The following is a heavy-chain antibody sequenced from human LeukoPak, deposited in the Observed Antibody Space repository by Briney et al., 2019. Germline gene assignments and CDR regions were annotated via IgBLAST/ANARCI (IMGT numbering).Heavy chain of an antibody. V-gene: IGHV3-33*01. Sequence: PGGSLRLSCAASGFTFSSYGMHWVRQAPGKGLEWVAVIWYDGSNKYYADSVKGRFTISRDNSKNTLYLQMNSLRAEDTAVYYCARQWGLRKLWFDPWGQGTLVTVSS. CDR3: ARQWGLRKLWFDP. CDR1: GFTFSSYG. D-gene: IGHD1-26*01. CDR2: IWYDGSNK. J-gene: IGHJ5*02.